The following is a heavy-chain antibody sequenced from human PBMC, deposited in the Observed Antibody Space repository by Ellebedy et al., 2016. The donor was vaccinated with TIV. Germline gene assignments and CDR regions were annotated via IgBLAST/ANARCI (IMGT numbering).Heavy chain of an antibody. V-gene: IGHV4-59*01. CDR2: IYHSGSI. CDR1: GDSISSYY. CDR3: ARSVPLGSGGGIDV. Sequence: SETLSLTCTVSGDSISSYYWTWVRQPPGKGLEWIGFIYHSGSINYNPALKSRVTISIDRSKNQFFLNLSSVTAADTAVYYCARSVPLGSGGGIDVWGQGTSVTVSS. J-gene: IGHJ6*02. D-gene: IGHD3-16*01.